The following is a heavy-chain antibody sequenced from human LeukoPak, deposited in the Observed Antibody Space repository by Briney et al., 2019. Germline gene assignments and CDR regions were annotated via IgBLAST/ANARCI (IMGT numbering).Heavy chain of an antibody. CDR1: GGSFSGYY. V-gene: IGHV4-59*01. CDR3: ARENWQLAVDY. J-gene: IGHJ4*02. D-gene: IGHD6-6*01. Sequence: SETLSLTCAVYGGSFSGYYWSWIRQPPGKGLEWIGYIYYSGSTNYNPSLKSRVTISVDTSKNQFSLKLSSVTAADTAVYYCARENWQLAVDYWGQGTLVTVSS. CDR2: IYYSGST.